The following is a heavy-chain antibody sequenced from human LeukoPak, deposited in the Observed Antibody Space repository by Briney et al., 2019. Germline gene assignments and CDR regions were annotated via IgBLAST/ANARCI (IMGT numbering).Heavy chain of an antibody. CDR1: GGSISSGSYY. D-gene: IGHD3-10*01. CDR3: ARAGLGSLWFGHWFDP. V-gene: IGHV4-61*02. Sequence: PSETLSLTCTVSGGSISSGSYYWSWIRQPAGKGLEWIGRIYTSGSTNYNPSLKSRVTISVDTSKNQFSLKLSSVTAADTAVYYCARAGLGSLWFGHWFDPWGQGTLVTVSS. CDR2: IYTSGST. J-gene: IGHJ5*02.